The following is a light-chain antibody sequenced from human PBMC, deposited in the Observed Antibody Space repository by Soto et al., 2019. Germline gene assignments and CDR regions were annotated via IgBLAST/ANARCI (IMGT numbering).Light chain of an antibody. J-gene: IGLJ2*01. CDR2: LEGSGSY. Sequence: QLVLTQSSSASASLGSSVKLTCTLSSGHSSYIIAWHQHQPGKAPRYLMKLEGSGSYNKGSGVPDRFSGSSSGADRYLTISNLQSEDEADYYCETWDSNFVVFGGGTTLTVL. CDR3: ETWDSNFVV. CDR1: SGHSSYI. V-gene: IGLV4-60*03.